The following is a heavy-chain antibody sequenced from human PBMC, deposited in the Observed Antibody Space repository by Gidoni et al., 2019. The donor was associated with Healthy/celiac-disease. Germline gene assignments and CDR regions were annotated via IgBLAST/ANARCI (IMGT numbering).Heavy chain of an antibody. CDR2: ISGSGGST. J-gene: IGHJ3*02. V-gene: IGHV3-23*01. CDR3: AKGSRHSSGYHWGAFDI. D-gene: IGHD3-22*01. Sequence: EVQLLESGGGLVQPGGSLRLSWAASGFTFSSYAMGWVRQAPGKGLEWVSAISGSGGSTYYADSVKGRFTISRDNSKNTLYLQMNSLRAEDTAVYYCAKGSRHSSGYHWGAFDIWGQGTMVTVSS. CDR1: GFTFSSYA.